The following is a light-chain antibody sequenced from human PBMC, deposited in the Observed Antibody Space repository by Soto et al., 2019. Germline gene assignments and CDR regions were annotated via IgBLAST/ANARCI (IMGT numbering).Light chain of an antibody. CDR1: QSVNSN. J-gene: IGKJ4*01. CDR2: DAS. Sequence: EIVMTQSPATLSVSPGERATLSCRASQSVNSNLAWYRQKPGQAPRLLISDASTRATGVPARFSGSGSGTEFTLTISSLPSEDYGIYYCQQYNFWPPLTFGGGTKVEIK. V-gene: IGKV3-15*01. CDR3: QQYNFWPPLT.